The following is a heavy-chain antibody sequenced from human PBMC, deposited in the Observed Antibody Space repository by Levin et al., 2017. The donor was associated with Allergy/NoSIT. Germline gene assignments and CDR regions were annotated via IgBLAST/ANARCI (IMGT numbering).Heavy chain of an antibody. CDR3: ARAGHPDSGLVAY. D-gene: IGHD2-15*01. V-gene: IGHV4-39*01. CDR1: GGSISSTTYY. Sequence: SETLSLTCTVSGGSISSTTYYWGWIRQPPGKGLEWIGSIYYSGSTYYNPSLKSRVTISVDTSKNQFSLKLSSVTAAETAVYDCARAGHPDSGLVAYWGQGTLVTVSS. CDR2: IYYSGST. J-gene: IGHJ4*02.